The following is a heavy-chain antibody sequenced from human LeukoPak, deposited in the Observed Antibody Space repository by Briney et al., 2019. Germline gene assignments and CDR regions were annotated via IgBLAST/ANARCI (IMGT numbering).Heavy chain of an antibody. Sequence: ASVKVSCKASGYIFSSYGISWVRQAPGQGLEWMGWISSYNGDTKFAQKVQGRVTLSTDKSTNTAYMELRSLRYDDTAVYYCARDRLLGQQLVPSFDCWGQGTLVTVSS. CDR2: ISSYNGDT. V-gene: IGHV1-18*04. CDR3: ARDRLLGQQLVPSFDC. J-gene: IGHJ4*02. D-gene: IGHD6-13*01. CDR1: GYIFSSYG.